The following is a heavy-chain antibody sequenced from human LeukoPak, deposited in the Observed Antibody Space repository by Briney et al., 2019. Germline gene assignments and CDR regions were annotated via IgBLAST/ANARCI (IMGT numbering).Heavy chain of an antibody. D-gene: IGHD2-2*01. J-gene: IGHJ5*02. Sequence: PSETLSLTCAVSGYSISSGYYWGWIRPPPGKGLEWIGSIYHSGSTYYNPALKSRVTISVDTSKNQFSLKLSSVTAADTAVYYCARGGNCRNTNCLLDPWGQGTLVTVSS. CDR2: IYHSGST. CDR3: ARGGNCRNTNCLLDP. CDR1: GYSISSGYY. V-gene: IGHV4-38-2*01.